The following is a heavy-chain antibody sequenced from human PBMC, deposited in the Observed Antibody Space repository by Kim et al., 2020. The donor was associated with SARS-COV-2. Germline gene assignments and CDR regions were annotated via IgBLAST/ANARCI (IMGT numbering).Heavy chain of an antibody. Sequence: TLSLTCTVSGGSISSGAYYWSWIRQHPGEGLEWIGYIYYSGSTYYNPSLKSRVTMSVDTSKNQFSLKLSSVTVADTAVYYCARAKARVVVDAFDIWGQGTMVTVSS. V-gene: IGHV4-31*03. D-gene: IGHD3-22*01. CDR3: ARAKARVVVDAFDI. CDR1: GGSISSGAYY. CDR2: IYYSGST. J-gene: IGHJ3*02.